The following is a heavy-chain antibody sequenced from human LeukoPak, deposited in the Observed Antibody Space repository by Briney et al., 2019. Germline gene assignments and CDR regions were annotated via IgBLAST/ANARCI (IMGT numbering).Heavy chain of an antibody. CDR2: ISSSSSYI. V-gene: IGHV3-21*01. D-gene: IGHD6-6*01. CDR1: GFTFSSYS. Sequence: GGSLRLSCAASGFTFSSYSMNWVRQAPGKGLEWVSSISSSSSYIYYADSVKGRFTISKDNAKNSLYLQMDSLRAEDTAVYYCAGAIAAHNWFDPWGQGTLVTVSS. J-gene: IGHJ5*02. CDR3: AGAIAAHNWFDP.